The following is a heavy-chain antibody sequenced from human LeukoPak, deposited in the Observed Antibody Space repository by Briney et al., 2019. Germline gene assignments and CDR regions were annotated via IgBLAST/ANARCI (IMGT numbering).Heavy chain of an antibody. CDR1: GYTFTSYY. Sequence: ASVKVSCKASGYTFTSYYMHWVRQAPGQGLEWMGIINPSGGSTSYAQKFQGRVTMTRDTSTSTVYMELSSLRSEDTAVYYCARDLARFLEWLSYPPDAFDIWGQGTMVTVSS. J-gene: IGHJ3*02. D-gene: IGHD3-3*01. CDR3: ARDLARFLEWLSYPPDAFDI. V-gene: IGHV1-46*01. CDR2: INPSGGST.